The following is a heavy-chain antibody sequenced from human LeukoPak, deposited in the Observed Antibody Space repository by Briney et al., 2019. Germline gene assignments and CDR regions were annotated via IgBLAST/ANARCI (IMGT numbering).Heavy chain of an antibody. CDR2: IPTSGISV. J-gene: IGHJ4*02. V-gene: IGHV3-11*01. CDR1: GFSFSRFY. Sequence: GGSLRLSCAASGFSFSRFYMSWVRQTPGKALEWISYIPTSGISVQYADSVRGRFTASRDDAMNSLHLQMDSLRVEDTAVYYCTRAEGLGPGAHFDQWGQGTLVTVSS. CDR3: TRAEGLGPGAHFDQ.